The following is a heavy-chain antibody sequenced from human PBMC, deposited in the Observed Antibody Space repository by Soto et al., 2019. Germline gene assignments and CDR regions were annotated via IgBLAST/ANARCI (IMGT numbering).Heavy chain of an antibody. D-gene: IGHD6-19*01. CDR2: INHSGST. J-gene: IGHJ4*02. V-gene: IGHV4-34*01. CDR1: GGSFSGYY. CDR3: ARAVSGYHGSGYSSGCDY. Sequence: PSETLSLTCAVYGGSFSGYYWSWIRQPPGKGMKRNGEINHSGSTNYNPSLKSRVTISVDTSKNQFSLKLSSVTAADTAVYYCARAVSGYHGSGYSSGCDYWGQGTLVTVSS.